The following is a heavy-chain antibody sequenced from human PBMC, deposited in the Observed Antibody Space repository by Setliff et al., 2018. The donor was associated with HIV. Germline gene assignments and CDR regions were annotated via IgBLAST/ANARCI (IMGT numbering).Heavy chain of an antibody. V-gene: IGHV4-39*01. Sequence: LSLTCTVSGGSISTNNFFWGWIRQPPGKGLEWIGTVDYSGTTNYTPSLKSRVTISVDTSRNQFSLKLTSVTAADTAVYYCARHKTLRFLNLLTAGWFDPWGQGALVTVSS. J-gene: IGHJ5*02. CDR1: GGSISTNNFF. D-gene: IGHD3-3*01. CDR2: VDYSGTT. CDR3: ARHKTLRFLNLLTAGWFDP.